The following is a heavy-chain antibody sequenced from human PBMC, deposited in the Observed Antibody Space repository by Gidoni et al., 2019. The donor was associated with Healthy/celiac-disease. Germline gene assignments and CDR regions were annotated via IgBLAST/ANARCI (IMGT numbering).Heavy chain of an antibody. D-gene: IGHD6-13*01. V-gene: IGHV3-7*01. J-gene: IGHJ4*02. CDR3: ASMDGSMDFFDY. Sequence: EVQLVESGGGLVQPGGSLRLSCAASGVTFRSYWMSWVRQAPGKGLEWLANIKQDGSEKYYVDSVKGRFTISRDNAKNSLYLQMNSLRAEDTAVYYCASMDGSMDFFDYWGQGTLVTVSS. CDR2: IKQDGSEK. CDR1: GVTFRSYW.